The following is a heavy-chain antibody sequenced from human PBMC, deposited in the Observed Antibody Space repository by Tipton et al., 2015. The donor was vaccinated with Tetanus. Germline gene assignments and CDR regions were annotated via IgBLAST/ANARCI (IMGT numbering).Heavy chain of an antibody. D-gene: IGHD5-24*01. CDR1: GGYISTYH. Sequence: TLSLTCTVSGGYISTYHWNWIRQPPGRGLEWIGYVHYSGSTNYSPSLRSRVTLSVDTSKNQFSLKLSSVTAADTAVYYCARIGWLQQNKPAFDIWGQGTVVTVSS. CDR3: ARIGWLQQNKPAFDI. V-gene: IGHV4-59*01. J-gene: IGHJ3*02. CDR2: VHYSGST.